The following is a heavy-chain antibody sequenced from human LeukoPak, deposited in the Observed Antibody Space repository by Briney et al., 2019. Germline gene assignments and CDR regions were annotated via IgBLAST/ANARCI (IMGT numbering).Heavy chain of an antibody. CDR3: AKVGGSYYDILTGYFVYPHFDY. CDR2: ISGSGGST. CDR1: GFTFSSYA. J-gene: IGHJ4*02. V-gene: IGHV3-23*01. D-gene: IGHD3-9*01. Sequence: GGSLRLSCAASGFTFSSYAMSWVRQAPGKGLEWVSAISGSGGSTYYADSVKGRFTISRDNSKNTLYLQMNSLRAEDTAVYYCAKVGGSYYDILTGYFVYPHFDYWGQGTLVTVSS.